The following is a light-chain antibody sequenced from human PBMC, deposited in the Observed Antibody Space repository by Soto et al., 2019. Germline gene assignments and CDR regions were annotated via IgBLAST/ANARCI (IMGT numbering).Light chain of an antibody. J-gene: IGLJ3*02. CDR3: SSYTTSSTSV. CDR1: SSDVGFYNY. V-gene: IGLV2-14*01. Sequence: QSALTQPASVSGSPGQSITISCTGTSSDVGFYNYVSWYQQRPGKAPKLIIYDVTNRPSGVSNRFSGSKSGNTASLTISGLQAEDEADYYCSSYTTSSTSVFGGGTQLTVL. CDR2: DVT.